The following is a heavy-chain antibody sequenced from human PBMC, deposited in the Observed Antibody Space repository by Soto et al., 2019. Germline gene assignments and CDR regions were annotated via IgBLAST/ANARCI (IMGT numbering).Heavy chain of an antibody. D-gene: IGHD2-2*01. CDR2: IIPISGTA. Sequence: QVQLVQSGAEVKKPGSSVKVSCKASGGTFSSYAISWVRQAPGQGLEWMGGIIPISGTANYAQKFQGRVTITAGGSTSTAYMELSSLRSEDTAVYYCARSQGSSTSLEIYYYYYYGMDVWGQGTTVTVSS. V-gene: IGHV1-69*01. J-gene: IGHJ6*02. CDR3: ARSQGSSTSLEIYYYYYYGMDV. CDR1: GGTFSSYA.